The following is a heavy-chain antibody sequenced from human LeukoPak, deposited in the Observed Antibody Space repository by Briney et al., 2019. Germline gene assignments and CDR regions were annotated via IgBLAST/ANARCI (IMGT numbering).Heavy chain of an antibody. CDR2: IYYSGST. CDR1: GGSISSYY. J-gene: IGHJ3*02. V-gene: IGHV4-59*08. D-gene: IGHD5-18*01. Sequence: SETLSLTCTVSGGSISSYYWSWIRQPPGKGLEWIGYIYYSGSTNYNPSLKSRVTISVDTSKNQFSLKLSSVTAADTAVYYCARQGYSYGLGNAGAFDIWGQGTMVTVSS. CDR3: ARQGYSYGLGNAGAFDI.